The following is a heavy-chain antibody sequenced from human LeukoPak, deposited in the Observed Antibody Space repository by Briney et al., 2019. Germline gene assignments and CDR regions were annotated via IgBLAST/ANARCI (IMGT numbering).Heavy chain of an antibody. Sequence: PSETLSLTCAVYGGSFSGYYWIWIRQPPGKGLEWIGEINHSGSTNYNSSLKSRVTISVDTSKNQFSLKLSSVTAADTAVYYCARGPVAYCSSTSCYTLETYYYYGMDVWGKGTTVTVSS. V-gene: IGHV4-34*01. CDR1: GGSFSGYY. CDR2: INHSGST. D-gene: IGHD2-2*02. J-gene: IGHJ6*04. CDR3: ARGPVAYCSSTSCYTLETYYYYGMDV.